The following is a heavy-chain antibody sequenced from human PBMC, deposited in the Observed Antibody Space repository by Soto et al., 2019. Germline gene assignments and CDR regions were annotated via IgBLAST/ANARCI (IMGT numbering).Heavy chain of an antibody. J-gene: IGHJ3*02. CDR1: GVTFSVSA. Sequence: EVQLVESGGGLVQPGGSLTISCVASGVTFSVSAMHWVRQASGKGLEWVGRMKSKANNYATAYAASVQGRFTISRDDSKHTTYLHISSLKTEDTAVYYCARHRSIWANHMTTVISNDGFAIWCQGTLVTVSS. D-gene: IGHD4-4*01. CDR3: ARHRSIWANHMTTVISNDGFAI. V-gene: IGHV3-73*01. CDR2: MKSKANNYAT.